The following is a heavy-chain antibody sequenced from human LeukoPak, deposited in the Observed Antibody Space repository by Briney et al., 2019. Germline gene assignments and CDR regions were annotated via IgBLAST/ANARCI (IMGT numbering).Heavy chain of an antibody. Sequence: SETLSLTCTVSGGSISSGDCYWTWIRQPPGKGLEWIGYIYYSGSTYYNPSLKSRLTISVDTSKKQFSLKLTSVTAADTAVYFCARGVGSSWYGDWGQGTLVTVSS. CDR1: GGSISSGDCY. V-gene: IGHV4-30-4*01. J-gene: IGHJ4*02. CDR2: IYYSGST. CDR3: ARGVGSSWYGD. D-gene: IGHD6-13*01.